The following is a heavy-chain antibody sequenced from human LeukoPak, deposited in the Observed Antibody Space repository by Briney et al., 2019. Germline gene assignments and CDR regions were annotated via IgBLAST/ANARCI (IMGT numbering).Heavy chain of an antibody. D-gene: IGHD6-19*01. J-gene: IGHJ5*02. Sequence: SETLSLTCAVYGGSFSGYYWSWIRQPPGKGLEWIGEINHSGSTNYNPSLKSRVTISVDTSKNQFSLKLSSVTAADTAVYYCARHPRNSSHHHNMPHAAWFDPWGQGTPVTVSS. CDR1: GGSFSGYY. V-gene: IGHV4-34*01. CDR2: INHSGST. CDR3: ARHPRNSSHHHNMPHAAWFDP.